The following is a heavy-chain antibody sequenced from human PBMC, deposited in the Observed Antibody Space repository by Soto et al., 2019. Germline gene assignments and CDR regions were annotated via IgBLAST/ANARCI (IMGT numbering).Heavy chain of an antibody. CDR1: GYTFTSYA. CDR3: ARGFRVGDADWFDP. CDR2: INAGNGNT. J-gene: IGHJ5*02. Sequence: QVQLVQSGAEVKKPGASVKVSCKASGYTFTSYAMHWVRQAPGQRLEWMGWINAGNGNTKYSQKFQGRVTITRDTSASTAYIELSSLRSEDTAVYYCARGFRVGDADWFDPWGQGTLVTVSS. V-gene: IGHV1-3*01. D-gene: IGHD2-21*02.